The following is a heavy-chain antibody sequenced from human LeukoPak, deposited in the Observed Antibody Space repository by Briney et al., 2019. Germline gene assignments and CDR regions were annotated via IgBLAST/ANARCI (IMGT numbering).Heavy chain of an antibody. CDR3: AKARYSGYAFDAFDM. J-gene: IGHJ3*02. CDR1: GFTFSNSA. D-gene: IGHD5-12*01. Sequence: GGSLRLSCAASGFTFSNSAMNWVRQAPGKGPEWVSVISGGGGSTFYADSVKGRFTISRDNSKNTLYLQMNSLRAEDTAVYYCAKARYSGYAFDAFDMWGQGTMVSVSS. CDR2: ISGGGGST. V-gene: IGHV3-23*01.